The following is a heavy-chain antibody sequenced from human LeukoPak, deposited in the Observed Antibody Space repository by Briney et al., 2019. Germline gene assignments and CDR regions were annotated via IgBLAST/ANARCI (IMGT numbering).Heavy chain of an antibody. J-gene: IGHJ3*02. CDR3: AREPTKRIAMTTVTTRAFDI. CDR2: IIPIFGTA. D-gene: IGHD4-17*01. V-gene: IGHV1-69*13. Sequence: SVKVSCKASGGTFSSYAISWVRQAPGQGLEWMGGIIPIFGTANYAQKFQGRVTITADESTSTAYMELSSLRSEDTAVYYCAREPTKRIAMTTVTTRAFDIWGQGTMVTVSS. CDR1: GGTFSSYA.